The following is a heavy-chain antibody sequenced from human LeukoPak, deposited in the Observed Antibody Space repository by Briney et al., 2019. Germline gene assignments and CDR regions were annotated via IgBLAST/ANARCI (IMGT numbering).Heavy chain of an antibody. Sequence: SETLSLTCPVSGYSISSGYYWGWIRQPPGKGLECMGSIYLSGSTYYNPSLKRRVTISLETSKNHCSLSRTSVTAADTAVYYCARHASVDGNWPRPLDYWGQGSLVTVSS. D-gene: IGHD6-19*01. CDR1: GYSISSGYY. CDR3: ARHASVDGNWPRPLDY. V-gene: IGHV4-38-2*01. J-gene: IGHJ4*02. CDR2: IYLSGST.